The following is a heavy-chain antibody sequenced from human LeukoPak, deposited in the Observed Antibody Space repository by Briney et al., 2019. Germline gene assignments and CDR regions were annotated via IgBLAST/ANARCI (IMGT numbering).Heavy chain of an antibody. D-gene: IGHD6-13*01. CDR3: ARDPDSSSFDY. CDR2: IKYDGTVK. Sequence: GGSLRLSCTASGFNFRTSWMSWVRQSPGEGLEFLANIKYDGTVKNYVDSVEGRFTISRGNPKNSLYLQMDSLRAEDTAVYYCARDPDSSSFDYWGQGALVTVSS. V-gene: IGHV3-7*01. CDR1: GFNFRTSW. J-gene: IGHJ4*02.